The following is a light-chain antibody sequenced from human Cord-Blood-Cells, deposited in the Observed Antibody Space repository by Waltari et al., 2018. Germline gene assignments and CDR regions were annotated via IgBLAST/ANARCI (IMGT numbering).Light chain of an antibody. J-gene: IGLJ1*01. CDR1: SSAVGGYHY. Sequence: QSSLTQPRSVSGSPGQSVTISCTGTSSAVGGYHYVSWYQQHPGKAPKPMIYDVSKRPSGVPDRFSGSKSGNTASLTISGLQAEDEADYYCCSYAGSYTYVFGTGTKVTVL. CDR3: CSYAGSYTYV. CDR2: DVS. V-gene: IGLV2-11*01.